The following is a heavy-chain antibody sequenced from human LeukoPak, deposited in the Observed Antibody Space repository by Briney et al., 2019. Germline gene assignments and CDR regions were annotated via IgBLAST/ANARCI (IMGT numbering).Heavy chain of an antibody. D-gene: IGHD3-10*01. CDR2: ISGNGGRT. Sequence: GGSLRLSCAASGFTFNNYAMSWVRQAREKGLEWVASISGNGGRTYYRDSVKGRFTISRDNPKNTLYLLMNSLSAEDTALYYCAKEQTSSGYFDYWGQGTLVTVSS. CDR3: AKEQTSSGYFDY. V-gene: IGHV3-23*01. J-gene: IGHJ4*02. CDR1: GFTFNNYA.